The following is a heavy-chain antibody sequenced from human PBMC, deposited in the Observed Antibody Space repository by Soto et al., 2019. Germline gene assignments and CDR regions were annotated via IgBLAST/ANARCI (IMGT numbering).Heavy chain of an antibody. CDR1: GGTFSSYA. V-gene: IGHV1-69*13. CDR2: IIPIFGTA. CDR3: ARASDDYSNSPEYYFDY. Sequence: SVKVSCKASGGTFSSYAISWVRQAPGQGLEWMGGIIPIFGTANYAQKFQGSVTITADESTSTAYMELSSLRSEDTAVYYCARASDDYSNSPEYYFDYWGQGTLVTVSS. J-gene: IGHJ4*02. D-gene: IGHD4-4*01.